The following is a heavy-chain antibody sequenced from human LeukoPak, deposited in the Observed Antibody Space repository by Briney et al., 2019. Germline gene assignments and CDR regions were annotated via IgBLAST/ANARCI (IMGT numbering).Heavy chain of an antibody. J-gene: IGHJ2*01. V-gene: IGHV3-48*02. Sequence: GGSLRLSCAASGFSFSTYSMNWVRQAPGEGLEWLSYISGDSNTTYYADSVKGRFTISRDNAKTSLYLQMNTLRDDDTAVYYCARDRAAPTWFFDLWGRGTLVLVSS. CDR1: GFSFSTYS. D-gene: IGHD2-15*01. CDR2: ISGDSNTT. CDR3: ARDRAAPTWFFDL.